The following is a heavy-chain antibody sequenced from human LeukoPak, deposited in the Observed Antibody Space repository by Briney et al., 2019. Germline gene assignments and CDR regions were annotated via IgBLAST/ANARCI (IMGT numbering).Heavy chain of an antibody. Sequence: SETLSLTCTVSGGSISGSSYYWGWIRQPPGKGLEWIGSIYYSGSTYYNPSHKSRVTISVDTSKNQLSLKLNSVTATDTAMYYCARGHGGPSNWFDPWGQGTLVTVSP. CDR1: GGSISGSSYY. CDR2: IYYSGST. D-gene: IGHD3-16*01. J-gene: IGHJ5*02. CDR3: ARGHGGPSNWFDP. V-gene: IGHV4-39*02.